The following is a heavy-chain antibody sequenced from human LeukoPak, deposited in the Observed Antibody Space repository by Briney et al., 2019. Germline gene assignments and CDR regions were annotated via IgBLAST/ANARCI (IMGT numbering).Heavy chain of an antibody. Sequence: NTGGSLRPSWAASGSTFSSYSMNWVRQAPGKGLEWVSSISSSSSYIYYADSVKGRFTISRDNAKNSLYLQMNSLRAEDTAVYYCASYPLNSGYDYGLDYWGQGTLVTVST. CDR3: ASYPLNSGYDYGLDY. CDR2: ISSSSSYI. D-gene: IGHD5-12*01. CDR1: GSTFSSYS. J-gene: IGHJ4*02. V-gene: IGHV3-21*01.